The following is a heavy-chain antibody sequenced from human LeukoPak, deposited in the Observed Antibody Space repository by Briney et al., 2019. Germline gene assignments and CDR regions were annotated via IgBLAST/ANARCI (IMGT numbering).Heavy chain of an antibody. CDR3: AREGGIAAARRKNWFDP. D-gene: IGHD6-13*01. Sequence: ASVKVSCKASGYTFTSYDINWVRQATGQGLEWMGWMNPNSGNTGYAQKSQGRVTMTRNTSISTAYMELSSLRSEDTAVYYCAREGGIAAARRKNWFDPWGQGTLVTVPS. J-gene: IGHJ5*02. CDR2: MNPNSGNT. V-gene: IGHV1-8*02. CDR1: GYTFTSYD.